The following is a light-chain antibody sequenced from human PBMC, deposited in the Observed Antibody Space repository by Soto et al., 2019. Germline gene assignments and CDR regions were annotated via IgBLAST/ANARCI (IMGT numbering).Light chain of an antibody. CDR3: QQSCVSPWT. Sequence: DIQMTQSPSSLSASVGDRVTISCRSSQNIHKYLNWYQQRPGKAPKLLVYEATSLETGVSSKFSGSGSGTEFTLTINSLQPEDFATYYCQQSCVSPWTFGQGT. CDR2: EAT. CDR1: QNIHKY. V-gene: IGKV1-39*01. J-gene: IGKJ1*01.